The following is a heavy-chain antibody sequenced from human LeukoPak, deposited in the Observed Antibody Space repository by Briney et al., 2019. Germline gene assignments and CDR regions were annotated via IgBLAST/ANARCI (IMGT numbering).Heavy chain of an antibody. CDR1: GFTFSSYS. J-gene: IGHJ4*02. CDR3: ARDLDSRFDY. CDR2: ISSSSSYI. V-gene: IGHV3-21*01. Sequence: GGSLRLSCAASGFTFSSYSMNWVRQAPGKGLEWVSSISSSSSYIYYADSAKGRFTISRDNAKNSLYLQMNSLRAEDTAVYYCARDLDSRFDYWGQGTLVTVSS. D-gene: IGHD6-13*01.